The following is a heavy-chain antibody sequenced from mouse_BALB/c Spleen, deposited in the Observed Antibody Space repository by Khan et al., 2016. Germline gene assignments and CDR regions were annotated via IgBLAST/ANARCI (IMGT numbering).Heavy chain of an antibody. CDR3: ARGDGYYYLDY. V-gene: IGHV3-5*02. CDR2: IYYSGTI. J-gene: IGHJ2*01. CDR1: GISITTGNYR. D-gene: IGHD2-3*01. Sequence: EVQLQESGPGLVKPSQTVSLTCTVTGISITTGNYRWSWIRQFPGNKLEWIGYIYYSGTITYNPSLTSRTTITNDPSKNQFFLEMNSLTAEDTATYYCARGDGYYYLDYWGQGTTLTVSS.